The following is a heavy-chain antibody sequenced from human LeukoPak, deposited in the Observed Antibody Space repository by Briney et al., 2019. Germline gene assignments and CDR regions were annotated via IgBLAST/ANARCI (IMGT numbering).Heavy chain of an antibody. V-gene: IGHV3-30*04. CDR1: GFTFSSYA. J-gene: IGHJ4*02. Sequence: GRSLRLSCAASGFTFSSYAMHWVRQAPGKGLEWVAVISYDGSNKYYADSVKGRFTISRDNSKNTLYLQMNSLRAEDTAVYYCERDRDGHYFDYWGQGTLVTVSS. CDR2: ISYDGSNK. D-gene: IGHD2-21*02. CDR3: ERDRDGHYFDY.